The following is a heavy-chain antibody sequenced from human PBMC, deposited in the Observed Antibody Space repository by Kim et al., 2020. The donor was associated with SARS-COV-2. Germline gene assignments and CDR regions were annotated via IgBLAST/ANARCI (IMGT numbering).Heavy chain of an antibody. V-gene: IGHV4-59*13. CDR2: IYYSGST. J-gene: IGHJ3*02. Sequence: SETLSLTCTVSGGSISSYYWSWIRQPPGKGLEWIGYIYYSGSTNYNPSLKSRVTISVDTSKNQFSLKLSSVTAADTAVYYCARNSGSYYGRTFDIWGQGTMVTVSS. D-gene: IGHD1-26*01. CDR3: ARNSGSYYGRTFDI. CDR1: GGSISSYY.